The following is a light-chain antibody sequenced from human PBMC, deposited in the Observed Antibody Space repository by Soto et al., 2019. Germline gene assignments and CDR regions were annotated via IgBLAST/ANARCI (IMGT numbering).Light chain of an antibody. Sequence: EMVLTQSPGTLSLSPGERGTLSCRASQSVSSYLAWYQQKPGQAPRLLIYDASNRATGIPARFSGSGSGTDFTLTISSLGPEDFAVYYCQQRSNLITFGQGTRLEIK. CDR3: QQRSNLIT. J-gene: IGKJ5*01. CDR1: QSVSSY. CDR2: DAS. V-gene: IGKV3-11*01.